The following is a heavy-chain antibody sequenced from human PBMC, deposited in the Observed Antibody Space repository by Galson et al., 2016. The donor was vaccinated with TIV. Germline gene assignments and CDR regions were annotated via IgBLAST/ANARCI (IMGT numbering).Heavy chain of an antibody. Sequence: TLSLTCAVFGGSISNGDYYWRWIRQPPGKGLEWIGYIYYSGSTKINPSLKSRLTMSVDRSRNQFSLSLYSVTAAHTAVYFCARDAGTYSHAFDVWGQGTMVTVSS. CDR2: IYYSGST. V-gene: IGHV4-30-4*01. D-gene: IGHD2-15*01. J-gene: IGHJ3*01. CDR1: GGSISNGDYY. CDR3: ARDAGTYSHAFDV.